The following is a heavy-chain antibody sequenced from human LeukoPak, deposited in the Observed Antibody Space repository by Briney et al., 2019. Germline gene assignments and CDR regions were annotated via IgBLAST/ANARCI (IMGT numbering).Heavy chain of an antibody. J-gene: IGHJ6*02. CDR3: ARSAGLYYYYGMDV. Sequence: GGSLRLSCAASGFTFSSYSVNWVRQAPGKGLEWVSSISTAGSSIYYADSVKGRSTISRDNAKNSLYLQMNSLRAEDTAVYYCARSAGLYYYYGMDVWGQGTTVTVSS. V-gene: IGHV3-21*01. CDR1: GFTFSSYS. CDR2: ISTAGSSI.